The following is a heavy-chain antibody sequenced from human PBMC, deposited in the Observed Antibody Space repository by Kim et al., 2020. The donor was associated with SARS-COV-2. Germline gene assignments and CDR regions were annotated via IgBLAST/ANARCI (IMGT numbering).Heavy chain of an antibody. CDR1: GGSISSSSYY. V-gene: IGHV4-39*01. J-gene: IGHJ4*02. CDR2: IYYSGST. Sequence: SETLSLTCTVSGGSISSSSYYWGWIRQPPGKGLEWIGSIYYSGSTYYNPSLKSRVTISVDTSKNQFSLKLSSVTAADTAVYYCASGLSSIAAPPFDYWGQGTLVTVSS. CDR3: ASGLSSIAAPPFDY. D-gene: IGHD6-6*01.